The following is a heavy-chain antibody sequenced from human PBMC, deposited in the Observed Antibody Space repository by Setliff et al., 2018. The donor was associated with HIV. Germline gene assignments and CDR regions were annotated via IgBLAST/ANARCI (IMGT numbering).Heavy chain of an antibody. CDR2: ILDGRVT. CDR1: GDSITSGHFY. CDR3: ARPHSGRGGGAYFDP. Sequence: PSETLSLTCTVSGDSITSGHFYGGWIRQAPGKGLEWIGNILDGRVTFFNPSLRGRVTISVDASKNQVSLNLRSVTAADSAVYHCARPHSGRGGGAYFDPWGQGILVTVSS. V-gene: IGHV4-39*01. J-gene: IGHJ5*02. D-gene: IGHD6-19*01.